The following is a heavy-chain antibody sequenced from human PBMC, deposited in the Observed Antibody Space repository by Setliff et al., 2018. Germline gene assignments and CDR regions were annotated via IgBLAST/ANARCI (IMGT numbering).Heavy chain of an antibody. CDR2: IRSKAYGGTT. J-gene: IGHJ6*02. Sequence: GGSLRLSCAASGFTFNNAWMTWVRQAPGKGMEWVGRIRSKAYGGTTEYAASVKGRFTISRDDSKSIAYLQMNSLKTEDTAVYYCTRVGRQLVYYYNGMDVWGQGTTVTVSS. V-gene: IGHV3-15*01. CDR1: GFTFNNAW. CDR3: TRVGRQLVYYYNGMDV. D-gene: IGHD6-13*01.